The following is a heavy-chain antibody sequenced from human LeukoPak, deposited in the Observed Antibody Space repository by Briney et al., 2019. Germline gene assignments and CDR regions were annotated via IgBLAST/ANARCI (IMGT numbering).Heavy chain of an antibody. J-gene: IGHJ4*02. CDR2: INANSGGT. D-gene: IGHD3-16*02. CDR1: GYTFTGYY. V-gene: IGHV1-2*02. CDR3: ASASAPIYDYVWGSYREAFDY. Sequence: ASVKVSCKASGYTFTGYYMRWVRHAPGQGLEWMGWINANSGGTNYAQTLQGRVTMTRDTSISTPYMELSRLRSDDTAVYYCASASAPIYDYVWGSYREAFDYWGQGTLVTVSS.